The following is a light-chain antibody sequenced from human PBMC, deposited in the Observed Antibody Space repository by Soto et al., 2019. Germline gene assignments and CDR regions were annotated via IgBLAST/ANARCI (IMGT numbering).Light chain of an antibody. V-gene: IGKV1-5*03. CDR1: QSRSSH. CDR2: KAS. CDR3: QQYNSYSEA. Sequence: MTQSTANLSACVGDRVNMXCRASQSRSSHFSCCQQRPGQAPNLLIYKASSLEGGAPPSCSGSGSGTEFTRTISSRQPDDFVTYYCQQYNSYSEAFGQGTKVDIK. J-gene: IGKJ1*01.